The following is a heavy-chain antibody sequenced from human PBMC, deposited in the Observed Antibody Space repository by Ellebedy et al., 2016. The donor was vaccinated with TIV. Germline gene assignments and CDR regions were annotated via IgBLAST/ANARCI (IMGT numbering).Heavy chain of an antibody. CDR2: ISVSGGNT. V-gene: IGHV3-23*01. D-gene: IGHD2-15*01. J-gene: IGHJ3*01. CDR3: ATHFQVGAATLDV. CDR1: GFTFSTYA. Sequence: GESLKISXAASGFTFSTYALSWVRQAPGKGLEWVSTISVSGGNTYYADSVKGRFTISRDNSKNTLYLQMNSLRAEDTAVYYCATHFQVGAATLDVWGQGTMVTVSS.